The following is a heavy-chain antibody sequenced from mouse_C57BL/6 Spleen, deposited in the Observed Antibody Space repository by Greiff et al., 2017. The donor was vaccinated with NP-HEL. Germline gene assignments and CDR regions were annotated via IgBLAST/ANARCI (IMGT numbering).Heavy chain of an antibody. CDR2: INTNYGTN. D-gene: IGHD1-1*01. Sequence: QLQQPGPELVKPGASVKISCKASGYSFTDYNMNWVKQSNGKSLEWIGVINTNYGTNSYNQKFKGKATLTVEQSSSTAYMQLNSLTSDDSAVYYCARVLRSYAMDYWGQGTSVTVSS. V-gene: IGHV1-39*01. CDR3: ARVLRSYAMDY. J-gene: IGHJ4*01. CDR1: GYSFTDYN.